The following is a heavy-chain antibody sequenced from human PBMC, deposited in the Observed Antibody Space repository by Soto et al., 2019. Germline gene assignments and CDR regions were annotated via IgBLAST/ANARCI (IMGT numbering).Heavy chain of an antibody. V-gene: IGHV5-51*01. J-gene: IGHJ4*02. CDR2: IYPGDSDT. CDR3: ARHHSGWQAGFDY. CDR1: YW. D-gene: IGHD6-19*01. Sequence: YWSWIRQHPGKGLEWMGIIYPGDSDTRYSPSFQGQVTISADKSISTAYLQWSSLKASDTAMYYCARHHSGWQAGFDYWGQGTLVTVSS.